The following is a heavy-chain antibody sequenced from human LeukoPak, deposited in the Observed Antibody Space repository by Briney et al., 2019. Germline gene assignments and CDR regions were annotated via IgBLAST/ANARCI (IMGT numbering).Heavy chain of an antibody. CDR1: GFTFSSYE. CDR2: ISSSGSTI. Sequence: GGSLRLSCAASGFTFSSYEMNWVRQAPGKGLEWVSYISSSGSTIYYADSVKGRFTISRDDSKNTLYLQMNSLKTEDTAVYYCTTDPVFIVVVTATDYWGQGTLVTVSS. V-gene: IGHV3-48*03. J-gene: IGHJ4*02. D-gene: IGHD2-21*02. CDR3: TTDPVFIVVVTATDY.